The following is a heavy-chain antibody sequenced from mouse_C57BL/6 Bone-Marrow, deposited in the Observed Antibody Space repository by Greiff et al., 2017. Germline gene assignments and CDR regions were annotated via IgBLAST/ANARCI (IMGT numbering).Heavy chain of an antibody. Sequence: EVQLQQSGPELVKPGASVKISCKASGYTFTDYYMNWVKQSHGKSLEWIGDINPNNGGTSYNQKFKGKATLTVDKSSSTAYMELRSLTSEDSAVYYCARPYSSGYLRFAYWGQGTLVTVSA. J-gene: IGHJ3*01. CDR3: ARPYSSGYLRFAY. CDR1: GYTFTDYY. V-gene: IGHV1-26*01. CDR2: INPNNGGT. D-gene: IGHD3-2*02.